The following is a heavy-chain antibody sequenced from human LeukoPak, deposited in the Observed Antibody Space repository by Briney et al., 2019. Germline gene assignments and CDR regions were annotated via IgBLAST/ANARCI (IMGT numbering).Heavy chain of an antibody. Sequence: GASVKVSCKASGYTFTSYDINWVRQATGQGLEWMGWMNPNSGNTGYAQKFQGRVTMTRNTSISTAYMELSSLRSEDTAVYYCARGNRDYGPYYYYYYGMDGWGQGTTVTVSS. V-gene: IGHV1-8*01. D-gene: IGHD4-17*01. CDR1: GYTFTSYD. CDR3: ARGNRDYGPYYYYYYGMDG. CDR2: MNPNSGNT. J-gene: IGHJ6*02.